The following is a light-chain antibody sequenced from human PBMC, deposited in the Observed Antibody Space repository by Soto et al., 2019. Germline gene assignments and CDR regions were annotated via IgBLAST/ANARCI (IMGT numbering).Light chain of an antibody. CDR2: DAS. V-gene: IGKV3-11*01. CDR3: QQRSNWPLT. J-gene: IGKJ4*01. Sequence: EIVLTQSPATLSLSPGERATLSCRASQSVSSYLAWYQQKPGQAPRLLIYDASNRATGIPARFSGSGSGTDFTLNISSLEPEDFAVYYCQQRSNWPLTFGGGTKVDSK. CDR1: QSVSSY.